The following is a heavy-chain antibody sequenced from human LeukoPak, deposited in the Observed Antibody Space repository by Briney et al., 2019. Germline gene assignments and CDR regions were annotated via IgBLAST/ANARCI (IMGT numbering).Heavy chain of an antibody. D-gene: IGHD2-21*01. CDR2: INHSGNS. Sequence: PSETLSLTCSIYSGSFSAYYWNWFRLPPGKGLEWIGEINHSGNSNYNPSLKSRVTISVDTSKNQLSLKLSSVTAADTAVYYCAEIAYAGQILFDYRGQGTLVTVSS. V-gene: IGHV4-34*01. CDR1: SGSFSAYY. J-gene: IGHJ4*02. CDR3: AEIAYAGQILFDY.